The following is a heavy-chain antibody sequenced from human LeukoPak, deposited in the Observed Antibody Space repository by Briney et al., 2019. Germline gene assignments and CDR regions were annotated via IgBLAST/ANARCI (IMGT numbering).Heavy chain of an antibody. D-gene: IGHD2-21*01. V-gene: IGHV3-7*01. CDR1: GFTFSNYW. J-gene: IGHJ4*02. CDR3: AKDHVVNYPDY. CDR2: IKEDGSEK. Sequence: GGSLRLSCAASGFTFSNYWMSWVRQAPGKGLEWVANIKEDGSEKYYVDSVKGRFTISRDNSKNTLYLQMNSLRAEDTAVYYCAKDHVVNYPDYWGQGTLVTVSS.